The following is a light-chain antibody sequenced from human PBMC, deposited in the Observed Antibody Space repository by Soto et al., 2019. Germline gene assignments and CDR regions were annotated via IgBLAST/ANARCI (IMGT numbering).Light chain of an antibody. J-gene: IGLJ3*02. CDR1: ISNIGRTY. V-gene: IGLV1-47*01. CDR2: RND. Sequence: QSVLTQPPSASGTPGQRVTISCSGSISNIGRTYVYWYQQLPGTAPKLLIYRNDQRPSEVPDRFSGSKSGTSASLAISGLRSEDEADYYCALWDDSLSGWVFGGGTKLTVL. CDR3: ALWDDSLSGWV.